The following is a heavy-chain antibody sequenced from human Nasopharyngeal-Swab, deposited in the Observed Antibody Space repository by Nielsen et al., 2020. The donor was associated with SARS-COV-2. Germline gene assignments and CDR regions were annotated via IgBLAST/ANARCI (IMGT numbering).Heavy chain of an antibody. CDR3: ARDLGHSGYDLYDY. CDR2: IYSGGSST. D-gene: IGHD5-12*01. Sequence: GGSLRLSCAASGFTFSSYAMSWVRQAPGKGLEWVSVIYSGGSSTYYADSVKGRFTISRDNAKNSLYLQMNSLRAEDTAVYYCARDLGHSGYDLYDYWGQGTLVTVSS. CDR1: GFTFSSYA. V-gene: IGHV3-23*03. J-gene: IGHJ4*02.